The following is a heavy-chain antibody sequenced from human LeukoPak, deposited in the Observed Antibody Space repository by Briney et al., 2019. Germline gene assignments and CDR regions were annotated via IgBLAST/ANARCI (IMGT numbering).Heavy chain of an antibody. D-gene: IGHD2/OR15-2a*01. CDR2: INPNSGGT. V-gene: IGHV1-2*02. CDR3: ARTSGLSWTQYYFDY. CDR1: GYTFTGYY. Sequence: ASVKVSCKASGYTFTGYYMHWVRQAPGQGLEWMGWINPNSGGTNYAQKFQGRVTMTRDTSISTAYMELSRLRSDDTAVYYCARTSGLSWTQYYFDYWGQGTLVTVSS. J-gene: IGHJ4*02.